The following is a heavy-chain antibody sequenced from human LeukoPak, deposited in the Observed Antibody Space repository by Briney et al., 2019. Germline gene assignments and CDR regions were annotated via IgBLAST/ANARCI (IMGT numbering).Heavy chain of an antibody. D-gene: IGHD5-18*01. CDR1: GGSISSGGYS. V-gene: IGHV4-30-2*01. CDR2: IYHTGNT. J-gene: IGHJ6*02. Sequence: SQTLSLTCAVSGGSISSGGYSWNWIRQPPGKGLEWIGYIYHTGNTFYNPSLKSRVTISVDRSKNQFSLRLTSVTAADTAVYYCARHDDTAMVTFGYWGQGTTVTVSS. CDR3: ARHDDTAMVTFGY.